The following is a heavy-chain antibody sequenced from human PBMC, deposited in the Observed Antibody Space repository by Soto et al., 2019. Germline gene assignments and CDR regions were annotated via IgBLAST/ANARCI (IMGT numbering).Heavy chain of an antibody. CDR3: AADSVGDADGFDY. V-gene: IGHV1-58*01. CDR2: IVVGSGNT. CDR1: GFTFTSSA. Sequence: GASVKVSCKASGFTFTSSAVQWVRQARGQRLEWIGWIVVGSGNTNYAQKFQERVTITRDMSTSTAYMELSSLRSEDTAVFYCAADSVGDADGFDYWGQGTLVTVSS. J-gene: IGHJ4*02. D-gene: IGHD1-26*01.